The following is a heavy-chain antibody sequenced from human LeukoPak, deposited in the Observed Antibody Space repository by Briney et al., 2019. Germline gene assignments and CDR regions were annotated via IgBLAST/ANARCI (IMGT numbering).Heavy chain of an antibody. CDR2: IYYSGST. J-gene: IGHJ3*02. CDR1: GGSISSGGYY. CDR3: ARGRYSYGNDAFDI. Sequence: SETLSLTCTVSGGSISSGGYYWSWIRQHPGRGLEWPGYIYYSGSTYYNPSLKSRVTISVDTSKNQFSLKLSSVTAADTAVYYCARGRYSYGNDAFDIWGQGTMVTVSS. V-gene: IGHV4-31*03. D-gene: IGHD5-18*01.